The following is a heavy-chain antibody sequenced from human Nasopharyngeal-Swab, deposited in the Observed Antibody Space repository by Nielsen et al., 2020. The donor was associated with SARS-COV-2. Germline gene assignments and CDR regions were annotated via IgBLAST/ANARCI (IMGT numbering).Heavy chain of an antibody. CDR3: AREPAYGDYLDY. CDR1: GVSISSYY. D-gene: IGHD4-17*01. Sequence: SETLSLTCTVSGVSISSYYWSWIRQPPGKGLEWIRYIYYSGSTNYNPSLKSRVTISVDTSKNQFSLKLSSVTAADTAVYYCAREPAYGDYLDYWGQGTLVTVSS. CDR2: IYYSGST. J-gene: IGHJ4*02. V-gene: IGHV4-59*01.